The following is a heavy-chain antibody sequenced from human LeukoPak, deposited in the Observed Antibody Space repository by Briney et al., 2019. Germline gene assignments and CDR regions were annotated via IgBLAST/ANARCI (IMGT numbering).Heavy chain of an antibody. J-gene: IGHJ4*02. D-gene: IGHD4-17*01. CDR3: ARGEDGTGDYRPTYFDS. V-gene: IGHV4-34*01. CDR2: INHGGGT. CDR1: GGSFSDYF. Sequence: SETLSLTYAVYGGSFSDYFWNWIRQTPGKGLEWIGEINHGGGTKYNPPLKSRATISVDTSKKQFSLNLTSVTAADTAVYYCARGEDGTGDYRPTYFDSWGQGTLVTVSS.